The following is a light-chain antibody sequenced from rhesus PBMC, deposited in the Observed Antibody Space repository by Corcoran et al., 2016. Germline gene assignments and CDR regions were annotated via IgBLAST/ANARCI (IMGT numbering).Light chain of an antibody. CDR3: QHYYDNPYS. CDR2: TAS. V-gene: IGKV1-44*01. J-gene: IGKJ2*01. CDR1: QNIYSN. Sequence: DIQMTQSPSALSASVGDRVTISCRASQNIYSNLAWYQQKPGKAPKLLIYTASSLETGIPSRFSGSGSGTYFTLTISSLQPEDSADYYCQHYYDNPYSFGQGTKVEI.